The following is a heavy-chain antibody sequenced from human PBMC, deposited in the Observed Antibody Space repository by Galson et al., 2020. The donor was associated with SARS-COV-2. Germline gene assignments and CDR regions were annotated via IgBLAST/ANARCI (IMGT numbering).Heavy chain of an antibody. V-gene: IGHV3-43*01. J-gene: IGHJ3*01. CDR3: AKGGGVFKIHAFDL. CDR2: ITWDSAIP. CDR1: ELNFDDFT. Sequence: GGSLRLSCEASELNFDDFTMHWVRQAPGKGLEWVSLITWDSAIPYYADSVEGRFTISRDNSKYSLFLEMNSLRVEDTALYFCAKGGGVFKIHAFDLWGRGTMVTVSS. D-gene: IGHD2-15*01.